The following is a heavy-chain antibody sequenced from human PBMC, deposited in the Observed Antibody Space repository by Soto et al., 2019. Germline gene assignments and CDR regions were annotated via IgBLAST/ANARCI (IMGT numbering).Heavy chain of an antibody. CDR3: APTLVTRKRSGYKY. CDR1: GGSFSGYY. V-gene: IGHV4-34*01. Sequence: SETLSLTCGVYGGSFSGYYGIWIRQTPGKGLEWIGEINHGGSTTYNPSLRSRVTISVDTSKNQFSLKLTSMTAADTAVYYCAPTLVTRKRSGYKYWGQGNQVTVSS. D-gene: IGHD3-3*01. J-gene: IGHJ4*02. CDR2: INHGGST.